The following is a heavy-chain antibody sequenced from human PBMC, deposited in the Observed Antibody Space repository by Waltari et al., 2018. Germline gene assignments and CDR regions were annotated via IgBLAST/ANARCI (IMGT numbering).Heavy chain of an antibody. D-gene: IGHD1-26*01. J-gene: IGHJ4*02. CDR1: GFTFRSHR. Sequence: EGQLVESGGGLVQPGGSLRLSCAAPGFTFRSHRMTWVRQAPGKGPEWLANIKADGSEQYYADSVKGRFTISRDNAENSLYLQMDSLTLEDTAVYYCAGGPKWVNYWGQGTLVTVSS. CDR3: AGGPKWVNY. V-gene: IGHV3-7*04. CDR2: IKADGSEQ.